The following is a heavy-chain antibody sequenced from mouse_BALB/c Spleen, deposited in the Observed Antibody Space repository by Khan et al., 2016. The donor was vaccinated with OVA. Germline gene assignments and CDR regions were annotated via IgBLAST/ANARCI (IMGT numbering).Heavy chain of an antibody. J-gene: IGHJ1*01. Sequence: QIQLVQSGPELMKPGESVKISCKASGYTFTNYGMNWVKQAPGKGLKWMGWINTYTGEPSYADDFKGRFVFSLDTSASTAYLQISNLKNEDMTTNFCARVSSYWYSDVWGAGTTGTVSS. D-gene: IGHD6-2*01. CDR2: INTYTGEP. CDR3: ARVSSYWYSDV. CDR1: GYTFTNYG. V-gene: IGHV9-1*02.